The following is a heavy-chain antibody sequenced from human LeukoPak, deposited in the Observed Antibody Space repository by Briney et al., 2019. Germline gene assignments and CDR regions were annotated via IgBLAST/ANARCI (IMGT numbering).Heavy chain of an antibody. J-gene: IGHJ4*02. CDR3: ASLWLQFGCYDY. D-gene: IGHD5-24*01. CDR2: INHSGST. Sequence: PSETLSLTCAVYGGSFSGYYWSWIRQPPGKGLEWIGEINHSGSTNYNPSLKSRVTISVDTSKNQFSLKLSSVTAADTAVYYCASLWLQFGCYDYWGQGTLVTVSS. V-gene: IGHV4-34*01. CDR1: GGSFSGYY.